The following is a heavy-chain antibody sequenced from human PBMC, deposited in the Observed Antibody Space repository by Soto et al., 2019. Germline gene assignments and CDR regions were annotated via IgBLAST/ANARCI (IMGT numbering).Heavy chain of an antibody. Sequence: QVQLQESGPGLVKPSGTLSLTCAVSGGSISSSNWWSWVRQPPGKGLEWIGEIYHSGSTNYNPSLKSRVTISVDKSKNQFSLKLSSVTAAATAVYYCARERLDFIAAAGTGFDPWGQGTLVTVSS. D-gene: IGHD6-13*01. V-gene: IGHV4-4*02. CDR2: IYHSGST. CDR3: ARERLDFIAAAGTGFDP. J-gene: IGHJ5*02. CDR1: GGSISSSNW.